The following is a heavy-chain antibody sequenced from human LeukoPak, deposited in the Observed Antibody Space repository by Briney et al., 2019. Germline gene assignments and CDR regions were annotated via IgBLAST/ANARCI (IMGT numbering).Heavy chain of an antibody. Sequence: SETLSLTCTVSSGSITGYYWSWIRQPPGKGLEWIGYIYYSGSTNYNPSLKSRVTISVDTSKNQFSLKLSSVTAADTAVYYCARSYDSRLCTAEYFHHWGQGTLVTVSS. J-gene: IGHJ1*01. D-gene: IGHD3-22*01. V-gene: IGHV4-59*01. CDR3: ARSYDSRLCTAEYFHH. CDR1: SGSITGYY. CDR2: IYYSGST.